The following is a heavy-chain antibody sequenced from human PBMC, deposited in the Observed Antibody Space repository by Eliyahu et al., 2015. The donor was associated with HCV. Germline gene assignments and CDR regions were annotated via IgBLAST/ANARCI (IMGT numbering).Heavy chain of an antibody. V-gene: IGHV1-18*01. Sequence: QTQLVQSGGEVKKPGASVKVSCKASGYTFTSXGISWXRQAPGQGLEWMGWIXTYYGSTDYAXNFQGRVTLTTDTSTSTAYMELMRLRSDDTAVYYCAKEGSIVVGPGVMSAHYYGMDVWGQGTTVTVSS. D-gene: IGHD2-2*01. CDR3: AKEGSIVVGPGVMSAHYYGMDV. J-gene: IGHJ6*02. CDR1: GYTFTSXG. CDR2: IXTYYGST.